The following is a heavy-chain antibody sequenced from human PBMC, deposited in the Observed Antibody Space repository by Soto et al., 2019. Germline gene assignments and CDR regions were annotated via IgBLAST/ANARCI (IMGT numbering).Heavy chain of an antibody. CDR1: GCTFSSYT. D-gene: IGHD3-3*01. J-gene: IGHJ3*02. Sequence: SVKVSCKASGCTFSSYTISWVRQAPGQGLEWMGRIIPILGIANYAQKFQGRVTITADKSTSTAYMELSSLRSEDTAVYYCARGITIFGVVPGAFDIWGQGTMVTVSS. CDR3: ARGITIFGVVPGAFDI. CDR2: IIPILGIA. V-gene: IGHV1-69*02.